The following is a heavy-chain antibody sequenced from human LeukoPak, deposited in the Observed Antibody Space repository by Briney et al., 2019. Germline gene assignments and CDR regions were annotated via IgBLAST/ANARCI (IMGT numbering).Heavy chain of an antibody. J-gene: IGHJ4*02. CDR2: IKSGGSDT. V-gene: IGHV3-7*01. Sequence: GGSLRLSCAASGFAFSSYWMSWVRQAPGKGLEWVANIKSGGSDTSYVDSVKGRFTISRDNAKNSLYLQLNSLRAEDTAVYYCARDANYYDSRGENYFNCWGQGTLGTVSS. CDR1: GFAFSSYW. CDR3: ARDANYYDSRGENYFNC. D-gene: IGHD3-22*01.